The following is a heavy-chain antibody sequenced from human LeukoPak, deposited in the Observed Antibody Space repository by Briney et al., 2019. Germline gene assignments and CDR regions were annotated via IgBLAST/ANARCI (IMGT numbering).Heavy chain of an antibody. CDR3: ARWAHHDYVWGSYRPKAGYAFDI. V-gene: IGHV1-69*05. D-gene: IGHD3-16*02. CDR1: GGTFSSYA. CDR2: IIPIFGTA. J-gene: IGHJ3*02. Sequence: SVKVSCKASGGTFSSYAISWVRQAPGQGLEWMGGIIPIFGTANYAQKLQGRVTITTDESTSTAYMELSSLRSVDTAVYYCARWAHHDYVWGSYRPKAGYAFDIWGQGTMVTVSS.